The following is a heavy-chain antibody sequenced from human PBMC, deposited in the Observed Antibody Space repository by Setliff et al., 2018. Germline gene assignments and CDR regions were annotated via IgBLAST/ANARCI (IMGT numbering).Heavy chain of an antibody. CDR2: IIHSGST. CDR3: ARSFSRREKFLLDY. CDR1: GGSFSGYY. J-gene: IGHJ4*02. Sequence: GPLSLPCAVSGGSFSGYYWSWIRQPPGKRLEWIGEIIHSGSTNYNPSLKSRVTIPMDTSKNQFSLKVSSVTAADTAVYYCARSFSRREKFLLDYWGQGALVTVSS. V-gene: IGHV4-34*12.